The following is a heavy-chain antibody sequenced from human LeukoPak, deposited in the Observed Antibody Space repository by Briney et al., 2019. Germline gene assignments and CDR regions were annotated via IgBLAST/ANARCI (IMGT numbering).Heavy chain of an antibody. V-gene: IGHV3-23*01. Sequence: GGSLRLSCAASGFTFSSYAMSWVRQAPGKGLEWVSAISGSGGSTYYADSVKGRFTIPRDNSRDTLYLQMNSLRAEDTAVYYCAKDRIQLWLSYYFDYWGQGTLVTVSS. CDR2: ISGSGGST. D-gene: IGHD5-18*01. CDR3: AKDRIQLWLSYYFDY. CDR1: GFTFSSYA. J-gene: IGHJ4*02.